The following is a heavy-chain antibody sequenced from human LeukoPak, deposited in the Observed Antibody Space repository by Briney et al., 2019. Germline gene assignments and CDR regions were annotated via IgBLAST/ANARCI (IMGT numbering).Heavy chain of an antibody. CDR1: GFTFSDYY. V-gene: IGHV3-30*03. CDR2: ISYDGSNK. Sequence: GGSLRLSCATSGFTFSDYYMSWIRQAPGKGLEWVAVISYDGSNKYYADSVKGRFTISRDNSKNTLYLQMNSLRAEDTAVYYCAREMRRGYSYGFGYYFDYWGQGTLVTVSS. CDR3: AREMRRGYSYGFGYYFDY. D-gene: IGHD5-18*01. J-gene: IGHJ4*02.